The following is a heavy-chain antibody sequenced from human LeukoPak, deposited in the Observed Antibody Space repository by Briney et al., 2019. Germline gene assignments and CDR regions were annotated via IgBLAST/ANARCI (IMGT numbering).Heavy chain of an antibody. Sequence: GGSLRLSCAASGFTFSSYSMNWVRQAPGKGLEWVSSISSSSSYIYYADSVKGRFTISRDNAKNSLYLQMNSLRAEDTAVYYCARDRQQLVPTNYYYYGMGVWGKGTTVTVSS. CDR2: ISSSSSYI. CDR3: ARDRQQLVPTNYYYYGMGV. V-gene: IGHV3-21*01. CDR1: GFTFSSYS. D-gene: IGHD6-13*01. J-gene: IGHJ6*04.